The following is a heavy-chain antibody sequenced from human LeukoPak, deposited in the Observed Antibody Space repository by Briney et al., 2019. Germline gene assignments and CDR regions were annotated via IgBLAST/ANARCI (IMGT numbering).Heavy chain of an antibody. CDR1: GFTFNRFW. J-gene: IGHJ4*02. V-gene: IGHV3-7*01. CDR2: MKQDGSEI. D-gene: IGHD5-24*01. Sequence: PGGSLRLSCAASGFTFNRFWMSWVRQAPEKGLEWVANMKQDGSEIYYVDSVKGRFTISRDNAKNSLYLQMSRLRAEDTAIYFCAREATITAYNFDYWGQGTLVTVSS. CDR3: AREATITAYNFDY.